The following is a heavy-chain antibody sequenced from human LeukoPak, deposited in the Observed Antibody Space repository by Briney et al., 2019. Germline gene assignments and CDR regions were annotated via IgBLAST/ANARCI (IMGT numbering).Heavy chain of an antibody. D-gene: IGHD6-13*01. Sequence: GGSLRLSCAASGFTVSSNYMSWVRQAPGKGLEWVSVIYSGGSTYYADSVKGRFTISRDNSKNTLYLQVDSPRAEDTAVYYCAIPGIAAAGETYLDYWGQGTLVTVSS. CDR2: IYSGGST. CDR3: AIPGIAAAGETYLDY. CDR1: GFTVSSNY. V-gene: IGHV3-66*01. J-gene: IGHJ4*02.